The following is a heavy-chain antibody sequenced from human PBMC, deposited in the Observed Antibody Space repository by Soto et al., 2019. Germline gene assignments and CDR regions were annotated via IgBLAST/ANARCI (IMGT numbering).Heavy chain of an antibody. CDR3: ARLGGITGYSSAWYKFEH. CDR1: GGSVSSDSPY. D-gene: IGHD6-19*01. J-gene: IGHJ4*02. Sequence: SETLSLACTVSGGSVSSDSPYWGWIRQPPGKGLEWIGNIYYTGSTYYNPSLKSRVTISLDTSKNQFSLKLSSVTAADTAVYYCARLGGITGYSSAWYKFEHWGQGTLVTVSS. CDR2: IYYTGST. V-gene: IGHV4-39*01.